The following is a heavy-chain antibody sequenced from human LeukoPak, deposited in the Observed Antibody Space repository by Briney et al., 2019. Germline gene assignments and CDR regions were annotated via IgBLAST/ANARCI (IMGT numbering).Heavy chain of an antibody. Sequence: SETLSLTCAVYGGSFSGYYWSWIRQPPGKGLEWIGETNHSGSTNYNPSLKSRVTISVDTSKNQFSLKLSSVTAADTAVYYCATGMGFDYWGQGTLVTVSS. CDR3: ATGMGFDY. V-gene: IGHV4-34*01. CDR1: GGSFSGYY. D-gene: IGHD5-24*01. CDR2: TNHSGST. J-gene: IGHJ4*02.